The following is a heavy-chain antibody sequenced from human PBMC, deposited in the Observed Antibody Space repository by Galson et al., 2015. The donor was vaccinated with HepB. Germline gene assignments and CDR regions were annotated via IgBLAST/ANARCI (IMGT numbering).Heavy chain of an antibody. CDR1: GFTFSSYG. D-gene: IGHD2-2*03. CDR2: IWYDGSNK. V-gene: IGHV3-33*01. CDR3: AREGGYCSSTSCHYYFDY. J-gene: IGHJ4*02. Sequence: SLRLSCAASGFTFSSYGMHWVRQAPGKGLEWVAVIWYDGSNKYYADSVKGRFTISRDNSKNTLYLQMNSLRAEDTAVYYCAREGGYCSSTSCHYYFDYWGQGTLVTVSS.